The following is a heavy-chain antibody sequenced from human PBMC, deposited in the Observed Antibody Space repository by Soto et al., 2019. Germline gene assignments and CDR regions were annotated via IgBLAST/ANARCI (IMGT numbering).Heavy chain of an antibody. V-gene: IGHV3-30-3*01. CDR2: IQHNGNYI. J-gene: IGHJ6*02. D-gene: IGHD5-18*01. Sequence: VQLVESGGGLVQPGGSLRLSCKASGFGFSAYSMHWVRQAPGKGLEWVAVIQHNGNYIQYADFVRGRFTISRDNYKSILYLEMNGLTPEDTALYYCVRVGWGYTYGNGLDGWGQGTTVTVSS. CDR1: GFGFSAYS. CDR3: VRVGWGYTYGNGLDG.